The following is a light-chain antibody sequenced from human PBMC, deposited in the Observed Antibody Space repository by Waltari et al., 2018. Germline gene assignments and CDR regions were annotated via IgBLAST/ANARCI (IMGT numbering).Light chain of an antibody. V-gene: IGKV2-30*02. CDR2: KVF. J-gene: IGKJ1*01. CDR3: MQATQWPLT. Sequence: DVVMTQPPLPLPVTLGQPATISCRSSQSLVHSDGKTYLNWFHQRPGQSPRRLIYKVFNRDSGVPDRFSGSGSGTDFTLKISRVEAEDVGAYYCMQATQWPLTFGQGTKVEIK. CDR1: QSLVHSDGKTY.